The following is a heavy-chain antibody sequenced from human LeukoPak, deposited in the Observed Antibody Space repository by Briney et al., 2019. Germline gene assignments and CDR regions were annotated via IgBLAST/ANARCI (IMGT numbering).Heavy chain of an antibody. D-gene: IGHD3-3*01. J-gene: IGHJ6*03. CDR2: ISAYNGNT. CDR3: ARGLYDFWSGYFGFYYYYMDV. CDR1: GYTFTSYG. V-gene: IGHV1-18*01. Sequence: GASVKVSCKASGYTFTSYGISWVRQAPGQGLEWMGWISAYNGNTNYAQKLQGRVTMTTDTSTSTAYMELRSLRSDDTAVYYCARGLYDFWSGYFGFYYYYMDVWGKGTTVTVSS.